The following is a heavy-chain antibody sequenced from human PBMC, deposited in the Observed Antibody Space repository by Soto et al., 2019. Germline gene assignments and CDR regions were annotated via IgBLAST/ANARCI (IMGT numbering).Heavy chain of an antibody. CDR2: ISYDGSNK. CDR1: GVTFGSYG. J-gene: IGHJ4*02. CDR3: AKSVRRSPRGYSWDYFDY. V-gene: IGHV3-30*18. Sequence: GGSLRLSCAASGVTFGSYGMHWVRQAPGKGLEWVAVISYDGSNKYYADSVKGRFTISRDNSKNTLYLQMNSLRAEDTAVYYCAKSVRRSPRGYSWDYFDYWGQGTLVTVSS. D-gene: IGHD5-18*01.